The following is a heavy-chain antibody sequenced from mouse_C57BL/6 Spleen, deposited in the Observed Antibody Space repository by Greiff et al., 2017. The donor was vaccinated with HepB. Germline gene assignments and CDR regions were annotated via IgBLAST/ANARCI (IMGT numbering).Heavy chain of an antibody. J-gene: IGHJ2*01. V-gene: IGHV1-80*01. CDR1: GYAFSSYW. D-gene: IGHD1-1*01. CDR3: AREDGYGSRYFDY. Sequence: VKLVESGAELVKPGASVKISCKASGYAFSSYWMNWVKQRPGKGLEWIGQIYPGDGDTNYNGKFKGKATLTADKSSSTAYMQLSSLTSEDSAVYFCAREDGYGSRYFDYWGQGTTLTVSS. CDR2: IYPGDGDT.